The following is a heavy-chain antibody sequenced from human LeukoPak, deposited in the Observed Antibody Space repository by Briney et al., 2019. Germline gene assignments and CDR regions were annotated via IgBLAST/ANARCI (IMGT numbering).Heavy chain of an antibody. CDR1: GFTFSRYW. CDR2: ISSSSSYI. J-gene: IGHJ4*02. CDR3: ARDPTYYYGSEAFDY. V-gene: IGHV3-21*01. Sequence: PGGSLRLSCVGSGFTFSRYWLNWVRQAPGKGLEWVSSISSSSSYIYYADSVKGRFTISRDNAKNSLYLQMNSLRAEDTAVYYCARDPTYYYGSEAFDYWGQGTLVTVSS. D-gene: IGHD3-10*01.